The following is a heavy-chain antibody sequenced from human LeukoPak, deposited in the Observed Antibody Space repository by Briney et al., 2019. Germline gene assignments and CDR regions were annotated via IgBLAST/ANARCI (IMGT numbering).Heavy chain of an antibody. J-gene: IGHJ4*02. V-gene: IGHV3-7*01. Sequence: GTSLRLSCVASGFTFNNYWMTWVRQAPGKGLEWVANIKPDGSEGYYLDSLKGRFTISRDNAKNSLYLEMTNLRVEDTAVYYCARSGGYGWDYWGQGALVTVSS. CDR1: GFTFNNYW. CDR2: IKPDGSEG. CDR3: ARSGGYGWDY. D-gene: IGHD5-12*01.